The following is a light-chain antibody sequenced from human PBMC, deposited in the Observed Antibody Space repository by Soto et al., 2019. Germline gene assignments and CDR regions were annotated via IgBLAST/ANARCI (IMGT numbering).Light chain of an antibody. V-gene: IGKV3-15*01. J-gene: IGKJ4*01. CDR2: GAS. CDR1: QSVSSN. CDR3: HQYNNWPPLT. Sequence: EIVLTQSPATLSVSPGERATLSCRASQSVSSNLAWYQQKRGQAPRLLIYGASTRATGIPARFSGSGSGTEFSLTISSLQSEDFAVYYCHQYNNWPPLTFGGGTTVEIK.